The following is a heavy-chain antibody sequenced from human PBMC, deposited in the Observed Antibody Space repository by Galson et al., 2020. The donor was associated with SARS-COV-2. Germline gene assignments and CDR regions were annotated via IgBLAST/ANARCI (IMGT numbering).Heavy chain of an antibody. Sequence: SETLSPTCAAYGGSLRTYYWTWIRQPPGKGLEWIGEINHSGSAMYNPSLKSRLTVSVDTSKNQFSLKLRSVTAADTAVYYCASSNVLLWFGELLSQDAWFDPWGQGTLVTVSS. D-gene: IGHD3-10*01. J-gene: IGHJ5*02. CDR3: ASSNVLLWFGELLSQDAWFDP. CDR1: GGSLRTYY. CDR2: INHSGSA. V-gene: IGHV4-34*01.